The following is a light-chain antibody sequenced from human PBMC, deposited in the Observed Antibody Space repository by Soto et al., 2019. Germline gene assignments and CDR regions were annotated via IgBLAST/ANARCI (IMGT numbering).Light chain of an antibody. J-gene: IGLJ3*02. CDR1: SSDVDVYKS. CDR3: SSYGNIKAPVV. V-gene: IGLV2-14*03. Sequence: QSALTQPASVSGSPGQSITISCTGTSSDVDVYKSVSWYQQHSGKAPKLMIYDVSNRPSGVSNRFSGSKSGNTASLTISGLQAEDEAHYYCSSYGNIKAPVVFGGGTKLTVL. CDR2: DVS.